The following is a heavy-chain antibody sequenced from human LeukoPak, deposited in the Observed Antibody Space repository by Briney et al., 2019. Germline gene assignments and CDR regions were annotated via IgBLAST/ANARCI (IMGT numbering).Heavy chain of an antibody. Sequence: SGTLSLTCAVSGGSISSSNWWSWIRQPPGKGLECIGEIYHSGSTNYNPSLKSRVTISVDKSKTQFSLKLSSVTAADTAVYYCARGADYYDSSGYSLWGQGTLVTVSS. J-gene: IGHJ4*02. CDR1: GGSISSSNW. V-gene: IGHV4-4*02. CDR3: ARGADYYDSSGYSL. D-gene: IGHD3-22*01. CDR2: IYHSGST.